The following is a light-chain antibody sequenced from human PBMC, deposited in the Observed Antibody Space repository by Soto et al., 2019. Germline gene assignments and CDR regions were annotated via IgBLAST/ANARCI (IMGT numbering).Light chain of an antibody. Sequence: DIQLTQSPSFLSASVGDRVTITCRASQGINGYLAWYQQKPGRAPNLLIYAASTLQSGVPPRFSGSGSGTEFTLTISSLQPEDFATYYCQQLNSYPWTFGQGTKVEIK. CDR3: QQLNSYPWT. CDR2: AAS. V-gene: IGKV1-9*01. CDR1: QGINGY. J-gene: IGKJ1*01.